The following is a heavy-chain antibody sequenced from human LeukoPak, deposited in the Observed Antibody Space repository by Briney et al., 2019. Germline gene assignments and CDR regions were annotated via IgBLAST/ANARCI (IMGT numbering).Heavy chain of an antibody. Sequence: WASVKVSCKASGYTFTSYGISWVRQAPGQGLEWMGWISAYNGNTNYAQKLQGRVTMTTDTSTSTAYMELRSLRSDDTAVYYCARTRGYCSGGSCYSRTDYYYCGMDVWGQGTTVTVSS. CDR2: ISAYNGNT. CDR1: GYTFTSYG. D-gene: IGHD2-15*01. CDR3: ARTRGYCSGGSCYSRTDYYYCGMDV. J-gene: IGHJ6*02. V-gene: IGHV1-18*01.